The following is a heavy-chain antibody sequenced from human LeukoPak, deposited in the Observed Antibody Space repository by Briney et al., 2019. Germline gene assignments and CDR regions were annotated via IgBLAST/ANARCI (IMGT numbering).Heavy chain of an antibody. D-gene: IGHD2-2*01. V-gene: IGHV1-24*01. CDR1: GYTLTELS. Sequence: ASVKVSCKVSGYTLTELSMHWVRQAPGKGLEWMGGFDPEDGEIIYAQKFQGRVTMTEDTSTDTAYTKLSSLKSEDTAVYYCATAGCSTTSCLIAAFDYWGQGTLVTVSS. CDR3: ATAGCSTTSCLIAAFDY. CDR2: FDPEDGEI. J-gene: IGHJ4*02.